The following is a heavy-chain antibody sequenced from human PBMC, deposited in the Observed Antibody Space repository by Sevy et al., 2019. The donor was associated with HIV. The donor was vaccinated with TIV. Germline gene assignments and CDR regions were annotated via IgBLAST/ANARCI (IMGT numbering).Heavy chain of an antibody. J-gene: IGHJ6*02. CDR3: ARESYDFWTGPVDYDYGMDV. Sequence: ALVKVSCKASGYTFSDSGYYVHWVRQAPGQGLEWMGWINPKSGATNYAQKFQGRVTMTRDTSVSTANMELNRLTSDDTAVYYCARESYDFWTGPVDYDYGMDVWGQGTTVTVSS. D-gene: IGHD3-3*01. CDR2: INPKSGAT. V-gene: IGHV1-2*02. CDR1: GYTFSDSGYY.